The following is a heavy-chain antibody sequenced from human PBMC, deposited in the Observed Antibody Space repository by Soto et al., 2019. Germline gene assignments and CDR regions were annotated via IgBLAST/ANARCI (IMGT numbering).Heavy chain of an antibody. J-gene: IGHJ4*02. CDR1: GYSFTDFR. CDR2: IYPGDSDT. V-gene: IGHV5-51*01. D-gene: IGHD4-4*01. CDR3: ARLHSNWFDY. Sequence: GESLKISCTGSGYSFTDFRIAWVRQMPGKGLEWMGIIYPGDSDTTYSPSFQGQVTISADKSISTAYLQWSSLKASDTAMYYCARLHSNWFDYWGQGTLVTVSS.